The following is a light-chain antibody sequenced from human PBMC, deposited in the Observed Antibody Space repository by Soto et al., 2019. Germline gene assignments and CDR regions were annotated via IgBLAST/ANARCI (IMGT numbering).Light chain of an antibody. CDR1: RNDIGAYEF. CDR2: EVV. CDR3: KSYAGNNTYV. V-gene: IGLV2-8*01. Sequence: QSALAQPPSASGSPGQSVTISCTGTRNDIGAYEFVSWYQHHPGKAPKLIIYEVVQRPSGVPDRFSGSKSGNTASLTVSGLQAADEADYYCKSYAGNNTYVFGTGTKVTVL. J-gene: IGLJ1*01.